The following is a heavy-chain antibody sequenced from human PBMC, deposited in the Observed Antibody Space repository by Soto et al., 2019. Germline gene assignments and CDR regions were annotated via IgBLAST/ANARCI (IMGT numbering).Heavy chain of an antibody. CDR1: CGSISSYY. CDR3: ARGWRSPFDY. CDR2: IYYSGRT. Sequence: PSETLSLTCPFSCGSISSYYWSGIRQPPGKGLEWIGYIYYSGRTNYNPSLKSRVTISVDTSKNQFSLKRSSVTAADTAVYYCARGWRSPFDYWGQGTLVTVSS. D-gene: IGHD2-21*01. J-gene: IGHJ4*02. V-gene: IGHV4-59*01.